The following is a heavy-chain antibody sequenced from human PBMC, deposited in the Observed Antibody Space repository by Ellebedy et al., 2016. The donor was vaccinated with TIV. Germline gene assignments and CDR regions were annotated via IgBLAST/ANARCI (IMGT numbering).Heavy chain of an antibody. Sequence: PGGSLRLSCAASGYTFSDYWMIWVRQAPGKGLEWVANINPDGSVQAYVDSGKGRFAISRDNAKNSLYLQMNSLRAEDTAVYFCAGPAAIGTKTFNFWGQGTLVTVSS. CDR1: GYTFSDYW. CDR3: AGPAAIGTKTFNF. V-gene: IGHV3-7*01. J-gene: IGHJ4*02. CDR2: INPDGSVQ. D-gene: IGHD2/OR15-2a*01.